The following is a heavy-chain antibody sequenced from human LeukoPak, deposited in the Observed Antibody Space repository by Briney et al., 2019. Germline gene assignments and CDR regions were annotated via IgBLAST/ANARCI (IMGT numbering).Heavy chain of an antibody. D-gene: IGHD6-19*01. Sequence: GGSLGLSCAASGFAFSSYEMNWVRQAPGKGLEGVSYISSSGSSSGRIIYYADSVKGRFTISRDNAKNSLYLQMNSLRAEDTAVYYCARDWGSSGHPFDYWGQGTLVTVSS. J-gene: IGHJ4*02. V-gene: IGHV3-48*03. CDR3: ARDWGSSGHPFDY. CDR2: ISSSGSSSGRII. CDR1: GFAFSSYE.